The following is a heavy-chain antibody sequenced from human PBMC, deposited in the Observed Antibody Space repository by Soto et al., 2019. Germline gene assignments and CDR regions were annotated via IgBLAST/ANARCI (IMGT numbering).Heavy chain of an antibody. J-gene: IGHJ4*02. Sequence: QVQLLQSGAEVKKPGSSVKVSCKASGATFSSFAFSWVRQAPGQGLEWMGVIIPIFGTANYAQKFQGRVTITADATTSTAYMELSSLRSEDTAMYYCAINEGRDVSTFDYWGQGTLVTVSS. CDR2: IIPIFGTA. V-gene: IGHV1-69*01. CDR3: AINEGRDVSTFDY. CDR1: GATFSSFA. D-gene: IGHD3-10*02.